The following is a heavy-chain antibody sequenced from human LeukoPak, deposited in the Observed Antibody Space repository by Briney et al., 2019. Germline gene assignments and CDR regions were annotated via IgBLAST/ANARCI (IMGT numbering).Heavy chain of an antibody. D-gene: IGHD2-15*01. V-gene: IGHV4-34*01. CDR1: GGSFSGYY. CDR3: ARDCSGGSCFPLDY. Sequence: SETLSLTCAVYGGSFSGYYWSWIRQPPGKGLEWIGEINHSGSTNYNPSLKSRVTISVDTSKNQFSLKLSSVTAADTAVYYCARDCSGGSCFPLDYWGQGTLVIVSS. J-gene: IGHJ4*02. CDR2: INHSGST.